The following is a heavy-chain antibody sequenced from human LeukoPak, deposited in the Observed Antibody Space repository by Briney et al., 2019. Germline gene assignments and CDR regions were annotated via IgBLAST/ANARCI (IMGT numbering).Heavy chain of an antibody. J-gene: IGHJ4*02. Sequence: ASVKVSCKASGGTLSNNVVSWVRQAPGQGLEWMGDIIPVFGTTNYAQKFQGRVTISADRSTSTAYMEVRSLRSDDTAVYYCARAGAITMVRHFDYWGQGTLVTVSS. CDR3: ARAGAITMVRHFDY. CDR1: GGTLSNNV. CDR2: IIPVFGTT. D-gene: IGHD3-10*01. V-gene: IGHV1-69*06.